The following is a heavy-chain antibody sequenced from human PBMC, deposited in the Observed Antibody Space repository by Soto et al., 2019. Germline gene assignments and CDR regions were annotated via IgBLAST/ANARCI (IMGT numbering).Heavy chain of an antibody. CDR3: ARSLDYYYGPGSGNGHGF. J-gene: IGHJ6*02. Sequence: QVQLVQSGAEVKEPGDSVRVSCEASGYTFTAYYIHWVRQAPGQGLEWMGWINPKFGDTTYAQDFQGRVSMTRDMAISTVYMESSRLTSDDTAIYYCARSLDYYYGPGSGNGHGFWGQGTTVTVFS. V-gene: IGHV1-2*02. D-gene: IGHD3-10*01. CDR2: INPKFGDT. CDR1: GYTFTAYY.